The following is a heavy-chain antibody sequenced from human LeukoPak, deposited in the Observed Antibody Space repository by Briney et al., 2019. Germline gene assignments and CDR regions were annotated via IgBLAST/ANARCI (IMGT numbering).Heavy chain of an antibody. CDR2: INHSGST. J-gene: IGHJ4*02. CDR1: GGSFSGYY. Sequence: SETLYLTCAVYGGSFSGYYWSWIRQPPGKGLEWIGEINHSGSTNYNPSLKSRVTISVDTSKNQFSLKLSSVTAADTAVYYCASRAKYDSSGYYSPLNYWGQGTLVTVSS. CDR3: ASRAKYDSSGYYSPLNY. D-gene: IGHD3-22*01. V-gene: IGHV4-34*01.